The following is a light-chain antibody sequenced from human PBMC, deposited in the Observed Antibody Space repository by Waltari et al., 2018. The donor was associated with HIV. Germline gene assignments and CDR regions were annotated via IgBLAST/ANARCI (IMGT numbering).Light chain of an antibody. V-gene: IGLV2-14*01. CDR3: SSYAATTTIL. CDR1: NSDVGAYAY. CDR2: EVT. Sequence: QSVLTQPASVSGSPGQSLTISCTGTNSDVGAYAYVSWYQQYPGKAPKLLIYEVTIRSPGISYRFSGSKSGNTASMTISGLQPEDEAHYYCSSYAATTTILFGGGTRLTVL. J-gene: IGLJ3*02.